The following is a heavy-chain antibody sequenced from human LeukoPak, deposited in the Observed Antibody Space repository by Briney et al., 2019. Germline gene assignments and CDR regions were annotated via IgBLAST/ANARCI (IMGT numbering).Heavy chain of an antibody. CDR3: AKDGIVGAKFSYYYYYMDV. D-gene: IGHD1-26*01. J-gene: IGHJ6*03. Sequence: PSETLSLTCTVSGGSISSYYWSWIRQPPGKGLEWIGYIYYSGSTNCNPSLKSRVTISVDTSKNQFSLKLSSVTAADTAVYYCAKDGIVGAKFSYYYYYMDVWGKGTTVTVSS. CDR2: IYYSGST. V-gene: IGHV4-59*01. CDR1: GGSISSYY.